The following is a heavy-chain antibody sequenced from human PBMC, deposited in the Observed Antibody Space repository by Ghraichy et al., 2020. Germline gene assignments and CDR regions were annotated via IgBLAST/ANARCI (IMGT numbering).Heavy chain of an antibody. CDR1: GGSISSYY. V-gene: IGHV4-4*09. D-gene: IGHD6-19*01. Sequence: SETLSLTCTVSGGSISSYYWSWIRQPPGKGLEWIGYIYTSGSTNYNPSLKSRVTISVDTSKNQFSLKLSSVTAADTAVYYCARPDSSGWFYFDYWGQGTLVTVSS. CDR2: IYTSGST. J-gene: IGHJ4*02. CDR3: ARPDSSGWFYFDY.